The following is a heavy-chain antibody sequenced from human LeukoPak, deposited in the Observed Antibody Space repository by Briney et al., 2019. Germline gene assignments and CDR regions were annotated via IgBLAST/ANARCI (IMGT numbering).Heavy chain of an antibody. CDR2: IYYSGST. J-gene: IGHJ6*02. CDR1: GGSISSYY. V-gene: IGHV4-39*01. Sequence: SETLSLTRTVSGGSISSYYWGWIRQPPGKGLEWIGSIYYSGSTYYNPSLKSRVTISVDTSKNQFSLKLSSVTAADTAVYYCARHMTTTYYYYGMDVWGQGTTVTVSS. CDR3: ARHMTTTYYYYGMDV. D-gene: IGHD4-17*01.